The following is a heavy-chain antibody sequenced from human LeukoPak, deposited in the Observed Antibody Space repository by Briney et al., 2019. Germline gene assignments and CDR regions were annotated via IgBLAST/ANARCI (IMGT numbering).Heavy chain of an antibody. CDR3: VKGGGNVRRYFEY. D-gene: IGHD4-23*01. V-gene: IGHV3-23*01. CDR2: ISVNGGTT. J-gene: IGHJ4*02. Sequence: GGSLRLSCAASGFTFSSYAMTWVRQAPGKGLEWVSSISVNGGTTYYADSVKGRFTISRDSSKNTLYLQMNSLRAGDTAVYYCVKGGGNVRRYFEYWGQGTLVTVSS. CDR1: GFTFSSYA.